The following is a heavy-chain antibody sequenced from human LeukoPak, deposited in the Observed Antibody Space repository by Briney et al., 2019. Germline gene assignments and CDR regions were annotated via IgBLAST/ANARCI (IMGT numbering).Heavy chain of an antibody. V-gene: IGHV3-66*01. Sequence: GGSLRLSCAASGFTFSSYAMSWVRQAPGKGLEWVSVIYSGGSSYYADSVKGRFTISRDNSKNTLYLQMNSLRAEDTAVYYCARDVPDSVYGDYYYYGMDVWGQGTTVTVSS. D-gene: IGHD4-17*01. CDR1: GFTFSSYA. CDR2: IYSGGSS. CDR3: ARDVPDSVYGDYYYYGMDV. J-gene: IGHJ6*02.